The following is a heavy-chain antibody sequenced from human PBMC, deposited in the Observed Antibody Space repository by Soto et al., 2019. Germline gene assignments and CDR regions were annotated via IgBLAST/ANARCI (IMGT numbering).Heavy chain of an antibody. J-gene: IGHJ6*02. CDR1: GFTFSSYE. CDR2: ISSSGSTI. CDR3: ARDLTGTTLYYYGMDV. V-gene: IGHV3-48*03. Sequence: PGGSLRLSCAASGFTFSSYEMNWVRQAPGKGLEWVSYISSSGSTIYYADSVKGRFTISRDNAKNSLYLQMNSLRAEDTAVYYCARDLTGTTLYYYGMDVWGQGTTVTVSS.